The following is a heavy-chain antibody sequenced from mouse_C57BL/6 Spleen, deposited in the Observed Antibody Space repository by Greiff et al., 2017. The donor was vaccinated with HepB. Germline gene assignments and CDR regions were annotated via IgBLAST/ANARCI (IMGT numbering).Heavy chain of an antibody. D-gene: IGHD1-1*01. CDR3: ARDEGNDGSWFAY. V-gene: IGHV5-4*01. Sequence: EVNVVESGGGLVKPGGSLKLSCAASGFTFSSYAMSWVRQTPEKRLEWVATISDGGSYTYYPDNVKGRFTISRDNAKNNLYLQMSHLKSEDTAMYYCARDEGNDGSWFAYWGQGTLVTVSA. CDR1: GFTFSSYA. J-gene: IGHJ3*01. CDR2: ISDGGSYT.